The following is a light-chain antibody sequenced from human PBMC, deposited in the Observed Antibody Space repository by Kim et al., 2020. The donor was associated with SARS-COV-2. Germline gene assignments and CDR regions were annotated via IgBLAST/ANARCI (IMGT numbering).Light chain of an antibody. CDR1: QGISSA. V-gene: IGKV1D-13*01. Sequence: AIQLTQSPSSLSASLGDRVTITCRASQGISSALAWYQQKPGKAPKLLIYDASSLESGVPTRFSGSGSGTDYTLTISSLQPEDFATYYCQQFSNYPHTVTFGQGTRLEIK. CDR3: QQFSNYPHTVT. J-gene: IGKJ5*01. CDR2: DAS.